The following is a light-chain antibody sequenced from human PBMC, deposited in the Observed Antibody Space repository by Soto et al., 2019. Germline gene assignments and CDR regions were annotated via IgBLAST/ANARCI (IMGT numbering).Light chain of an antibody. CDR1: SSDVAIYNL. CDR2: EGN. V-gene: IGLV2-23*01. Sequence: QSVLTQPASVSGSPGQSITISCTGTSSDVAIYNLVSWYQQHPGKAPKLIIYEGNKRPSGVSNRFSGSKSGNTASLTISGLQAEDEAGYYCCSYAGSSTSYVVFGGGTQLTVL. CDR3: CSYAGSSTSYVV. J-gene: IGLJ2*01.